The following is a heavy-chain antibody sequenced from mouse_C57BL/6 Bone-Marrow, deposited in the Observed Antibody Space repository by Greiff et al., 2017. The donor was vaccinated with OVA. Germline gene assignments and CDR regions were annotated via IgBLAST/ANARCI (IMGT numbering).Heavy chain of an antibody. Sequence: VQLQQSGADLAKPGASVKLSCKASGYTFTSYWMHWVKQRPGQGLEWIGYINPSSGYTKYNQKFKDKATLTADKSSSTAYMQLSSLTYEDSAVYYCARSPLYYGSSLYYAMDYWGQGTSVTVSS. CDR1: GYTFTSYW. D-gene: IGHD1-1*01. J-gene: IGHJ4*01. V-gene: IGHV1-7*01. CDR2: INPSSGYT. CDR3: ARSPLYYGSSLYYAMDY.